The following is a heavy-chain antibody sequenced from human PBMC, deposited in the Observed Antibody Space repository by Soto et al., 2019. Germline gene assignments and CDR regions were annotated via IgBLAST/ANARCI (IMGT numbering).Heavy chain of an antibody. CDR2: IYYSGST. V-gene: IGHV4-59*01. D-gene: IGHD3-22*01. Sequence: SETLSLTCTVSGGSISSYYWSWIRQPPGKGLEWIGYIYYSGSTNYNPSLKSRVTISVDTSKNQFSLKLSSVTAADTAVYYCARADSSGIAAFDIWGKGTMVTLSS. J-gene: IGHJ3*02. CDR3: ARADSSGIAAFDI. CDR1: GGSISSYY.